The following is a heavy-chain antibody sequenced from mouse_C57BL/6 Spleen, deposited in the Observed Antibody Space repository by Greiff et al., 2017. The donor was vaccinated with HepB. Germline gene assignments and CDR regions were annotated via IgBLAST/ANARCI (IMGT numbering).Heavy chain of an antibody. D-gene: IGHD3-1*01. J-gene: IGHJ4*01. CDR1: GYAFSSYW. Sequence: QVQLKESGAELVKPGASVKISCKASGYAFSSYWMNWVKQRPGKGLEWIGQIYPGDGDTNYNGKFKGKATLTADKSSSTAYMQLSSLTSEDSAVYFCVRSGLLEGGYAMDYWGQGTSVTVSS. V-gene: IGHV1-80*01. CDR2: IYPGDGDT. CDR3: VRSGLLEGGYAMDY.